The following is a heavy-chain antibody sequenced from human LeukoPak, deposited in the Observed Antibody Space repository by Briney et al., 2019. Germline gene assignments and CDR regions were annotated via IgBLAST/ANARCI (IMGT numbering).Heavy chain of an antibody. J-gene: IGHJ4*02. CDR1: GYTFTGYY. Sequence: ASVKVSCKASGYTFTGYYMHWVRQAPRQGLEWMGWMNPNSGNTGYAQKFQGRVTMTRNTSISTAYMELSSLRSEDTAVYYCARVTHYYDSSGYYYWGQGTLVTVSS. CDR2: MNPNSGNT. V-gene: IGHV1-8*02. CDR3: ARVTHYYDSSGYYY. D-gene: IGHD3-22*01.